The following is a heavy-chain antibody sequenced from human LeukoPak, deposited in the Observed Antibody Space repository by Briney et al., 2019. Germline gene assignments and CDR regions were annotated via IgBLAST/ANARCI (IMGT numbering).Heavy chain of an antibody. J-gene: IGHJ4*02. Sequence: GSSAKVSCKASGYTFTSYYMHWVRQAPGQGLEWMGIINPSGGSTSYAQKFQGRVTMTRDTSTSTVYMELSSLRSEDTAVYYCARGGSPPNYSSGWPFDYWGQGTLVTVSS. CDR1: GYTFTSYY. CDR2: INPSGGST. V-gene: IGHV1-46*01. CDR3: ARGGSPPNYSSGWPFDY. D-gene: IGHD6-19*01.